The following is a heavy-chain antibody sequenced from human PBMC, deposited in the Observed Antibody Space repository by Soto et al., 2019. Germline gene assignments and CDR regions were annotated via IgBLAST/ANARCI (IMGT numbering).Heavy chain of an antibody. CDR2: INSDGSST. V-gene: IGHV3-74*01. Sequence: EVQLVESGGGLVQPGGSLRLSCAASGFTFSSYWMHWVRQAPGKGLVWVSRINSDGSSTSYADSMKGRFTISRDNAKNTLYLQMNSLRAEDTAVYYCARVPLPASYYYYGMDVWGQGTTVTVSS. CDR1: GFTFSSYW. CDR3: ARVPLPASYYYYGMDV. J-gene: IGHJ6*02.